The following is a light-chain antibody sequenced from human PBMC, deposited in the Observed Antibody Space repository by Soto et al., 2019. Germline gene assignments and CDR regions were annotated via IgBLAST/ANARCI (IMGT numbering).Light chain of an antibody. Sequence: ENVLTQSPATLSLSPGERATLSCRASQSVSSYLAWYQQKPGQAPRLLIYDASNRATGIPGRFSGSGSGTDFTLTISSLEPEDSAVYYCQQRSNWPKFTFGPGTKVEIK. J-gene: IGKJ3*01. V-gene: IGKV3-11*01. CDR3: QQRSNWPKFT. CDR1: QSVSSY. CDR2: DAS.